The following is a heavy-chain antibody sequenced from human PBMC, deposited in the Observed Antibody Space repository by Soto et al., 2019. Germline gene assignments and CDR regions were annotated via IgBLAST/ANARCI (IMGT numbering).Heavy chain of an antibody. D-gene: IGHD3-3*01. CDR1: GGTFSIYA. CDR2: IIPTFGTA. Sequence: SVKVSCKASGGTFSIYAISWVRQAPGQGLEWMGGIIPTFGTANYAQKFQGRVTITADESTSTAYMELSSLRSEDTAVYYCARVPKPNPDYYFWSGYNHNWFDACGQGTLVTVSS. V-gene: IGHV1-69*13. J-gene: IGHJ5*02. CDR3: ARVPKPNPDYYFWSGYNHNWFDA.